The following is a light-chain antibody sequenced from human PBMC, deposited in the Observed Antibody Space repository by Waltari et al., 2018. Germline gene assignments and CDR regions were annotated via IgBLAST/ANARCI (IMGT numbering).Light chain of an antibody. V-gene: IGLV2-23*02. J-gene: IGLJ2*01. Sequence: QYALTQPASVSGSPGQSITISCTGTSSAVGSYNFVSWHQHHPGKAPKLIIYEVTQRPLGVSDRCSGSKSDNTASLTISGLQAEDEADYYCFSYAGSSTFKFGGGTMLTVL. CDR1: SSAVGSYNF. CDR3: FSYAGSSTFK. CDR2: EVT.